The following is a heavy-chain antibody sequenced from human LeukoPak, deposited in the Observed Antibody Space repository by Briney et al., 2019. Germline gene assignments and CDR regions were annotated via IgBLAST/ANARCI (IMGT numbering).Heavy chain of an antibody. J-gene: IGHJ2*01. CDR2: ISPQDDT. CDR1: GFTLRNYD. Sequence: GGSLRLSCTASGFTLRNYDMHWVRQTTEKGLEWVSDISPQDDTFYPDSVKGRFTMSRENAKNSFYLQMNSLRAGDTAVYYCARGRFVLVPSLERWYFDLWGRGTLVTVSS. V-gene: IGHV3-13*01. CDR3: ARGRFVLVPSLERWYFDL. D-gene: IGHD2-8*02.